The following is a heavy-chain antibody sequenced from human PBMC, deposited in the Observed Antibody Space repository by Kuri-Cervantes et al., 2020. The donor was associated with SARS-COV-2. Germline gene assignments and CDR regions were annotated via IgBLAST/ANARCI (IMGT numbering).Heavy chain of an antibody. CDR2: ISFGGMNT. CDR1: GFIFSDYA. CDR3: AIDPWRADVSDWKRPFDY. V-gene: IGHV3-30*01. J-gene: IGHJ4*02. D-gene: IGHD6-19*01. Sequence: GESLKISCAASGFIFSDYAIDWVRQAPGKGLEWVASISFGGMNTHYADSVKGRFTISRDNSKNVVYLQMNRLRLEDTANYYCAIDPWRADVSDWKRPFDYWGQGNLVTVSS.